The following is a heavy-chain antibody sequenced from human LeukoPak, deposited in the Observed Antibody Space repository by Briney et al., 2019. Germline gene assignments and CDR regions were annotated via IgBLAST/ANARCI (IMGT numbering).Heavy chain of an antibody. Sequence: GGSLRLSCAASGFTFRSYSMNWVRQAPGKGLEWVANIKQDGGEKFYVDSVKGRFTISRDNAKNSLYLQMNSLRAEDTAVYYCAREDHSNYNYWGQGTLVTVSS. CDR1: GFTFRSYS. V-gene: IGHV3-7*01. J-gene: IGHJ4*02. CDR3: AREDHSNYNY. CDR2: IKQDGGEK. D-gene: IGHD4-11*01.